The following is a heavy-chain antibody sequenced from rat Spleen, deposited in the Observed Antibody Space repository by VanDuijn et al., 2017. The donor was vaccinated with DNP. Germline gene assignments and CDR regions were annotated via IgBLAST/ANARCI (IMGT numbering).Heavy chain of an antibody. J-gene: IGHJ3*01. CDR1: GYSISRTY. V-gene: IGHV3-1*01. Sequence: EVQLQESGPGLLKPSQSLSLTCSVTGYSISRTYWGWFRKFPGNKMEWIGHISYSGTTSYHPSLKSRISITRDTSKNQFFLHLKSVTTEDTATYYCATGVYGGYEDWFANWGRGTLVTVSS. CDR3: ATGVYGGYEDWFAN. D-gene: IGHD1-11*01. CDR2: ISYSGTT.